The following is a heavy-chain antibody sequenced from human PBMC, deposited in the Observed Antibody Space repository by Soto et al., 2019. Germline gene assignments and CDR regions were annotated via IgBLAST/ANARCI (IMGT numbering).Heavy chain of an antibody. CDR3: ARKRRNDFWSGYYIDYYYMDV. J-gene: IGHJ6*03. D-gene: IGHD3-3*01. CDR1: GGSISSYY. V-gene: IGHV4-59*01. Sequence: PSETLSLTCTVSGGSISSYYWSWIRQPLGKGLEWIGYIYYSGSTNYNPSLKSRVTISVDTSKNQFSLKLSSVTAADTAVYDCARKRRNDFWSGYYIDYYYMDVGGKGTTVTVSS. CDR2: IYYSGST.